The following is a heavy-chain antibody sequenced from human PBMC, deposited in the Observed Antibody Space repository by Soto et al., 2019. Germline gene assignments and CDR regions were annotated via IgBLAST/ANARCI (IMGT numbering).Heavy chain of an antibody. J-gene: IGHJ4*02. CDR2: ISSSSSYI. CDR3: ARVGDVVVPAAMYFDY. V-gene: IGHV3-21*01. D-gene: IGHD2-2*01. CDR1: GFTFSSYS. Sequence: GGSLRLSCAASGFTFSSYSMNWVRQAPGKGLEWVSSISSSSSYIYYADSVKGRFTISRDNAKNSLYLQMNSLRAEDTAVYYCARVGDVVVPAAMYFDYWGQGTLVTVSS.